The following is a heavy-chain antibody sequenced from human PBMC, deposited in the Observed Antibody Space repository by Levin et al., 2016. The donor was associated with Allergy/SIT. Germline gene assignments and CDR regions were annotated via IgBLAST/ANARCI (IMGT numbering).Heavy chain of an antibody. D-gene: IGHD3-16*02. CDR3: TRDHYVWGSDRYMTPFDY. J-gene: IGHJ4*02. V-gene: IGHV3-74*01. Sequence: GGSLRLSCAASGFTFRNYWMYWVRQVPGKGLVWVSRISRDGSYTHYADSVKGRFTISRDNAKNTLSLQMNSLRAEDTAVYYCTRDHYVWGSDRYMTPFDYWGQGTLVTVSS. CDR1: GFTFRNYW. CDR2: ISRDGSYT.